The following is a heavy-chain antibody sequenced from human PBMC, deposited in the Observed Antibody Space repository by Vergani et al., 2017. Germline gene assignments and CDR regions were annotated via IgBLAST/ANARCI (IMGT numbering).Heavy chain of an antibody. CDR3: ARGVPAAMLYFDY. D-gene: IGHD2-2*01. CDR1: GYTFTSYY. V-gene: IGHV1-69*01. Sequence: QVQLVQSGAEVKKPGASVKVSCKASGYTFTSYYMHWVRQAPGQGLEWMGGIIPIFGTANYAQKFQGRVTITAYESTSTAYMELSSLRSEDTAVYYCARGVPAAMLYFDYWGQGTLVTVSS. CDR2: IIPIFGTA. J-gene: IGHJ4*02.